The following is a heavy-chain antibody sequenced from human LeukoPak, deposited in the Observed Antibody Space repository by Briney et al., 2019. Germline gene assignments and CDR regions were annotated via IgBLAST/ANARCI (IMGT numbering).Heavy chain of an antibody. CDR2: ISTSSVYI. D-gene: IGHD3-22*01. CDR1: GFTFSGYS. CDR3: ARVAPDYYDPGDY. V-gene: IGHV3-21*01. J-gene: IGHJ4*02. Sequence: GRSLRLSCTASGFTFSGYSMNWVRQAPGKGLEWFSSISTSSVYIYYADSVKGRFTISRDNARNSLYLQMNSLRAEDTAVYYCARVAPDYYDPGDYWGQGTLVTVSS.